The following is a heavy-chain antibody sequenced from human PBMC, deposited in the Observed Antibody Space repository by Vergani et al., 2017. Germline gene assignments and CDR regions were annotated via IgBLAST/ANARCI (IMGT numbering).Heavy chain of an antibody. D-gene: IGHD6-19*01. V-gene: IGHV3-21*04. CDR1: GFTFSHYS. Sequence: EVQMVESGGGLVKPGGSLRLSCVASGFTFSHYSMNWVRQAPGKGLEWVSSISGNNDDVYYADSVKGRFTISRDNSKNTLFLHMNSLRTEDTAVYYCVKVGRSEVAGTFGAFDIWGQGTMVTVSS. CDR3: VKVGRSEVAGTFGAFDI. CDR2: ISGNNDDV. J-gene: IGHJ3*02.